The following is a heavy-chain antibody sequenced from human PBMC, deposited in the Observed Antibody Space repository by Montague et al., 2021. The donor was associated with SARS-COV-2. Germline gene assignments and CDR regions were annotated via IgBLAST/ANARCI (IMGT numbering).Heavy chain of an antibody. D-gene: IGHD5-12*01. Sequence: CAISGDSVSSNSAAWNWIRQSPSRGLEWLGRTYYWSKWYNDYAVSVKSRITINPDTSKNQFSLQLNSVTPEDTAVYYCARQPLGYDFVYYYYGMDVWGQGTTVTVSS. CDR1: GDSVSSNSAA. CDR2: TYYWSKWYN. CDR3: ARQPLGYDFVYYYYGMDV. J-gene: IGHJ6*02. V-gene: IGHV6-1*01.